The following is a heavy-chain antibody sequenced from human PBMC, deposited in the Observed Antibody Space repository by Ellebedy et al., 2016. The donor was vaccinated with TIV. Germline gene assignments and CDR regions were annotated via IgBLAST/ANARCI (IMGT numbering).Heavy chain of an antibody. CDR3: ARGWYLDF. D-gene: IGHD6-13*01. V-gene: IGHV1-18*04. J-gene: IGHJ4*02. CDR2: ISTYHGKT. CDR1: GYTFIGYY. Sequence: AASVKVSCKASGYTFIGYYMHWVRQAPGQGLEWVGWISTYHGKTYYAQKFQGRVTMTTDTSTHTGYMELRSLRFDDTAVYFCARGWYLDFWGQGNLVTVSS.